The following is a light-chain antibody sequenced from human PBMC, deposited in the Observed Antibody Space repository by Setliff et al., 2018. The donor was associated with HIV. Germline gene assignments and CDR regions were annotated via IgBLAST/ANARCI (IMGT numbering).Light chain of an antibody. CDR3: CSHAGTFYV. CDR1: SSDVGAYNR. J-gene: IGLJ1*01. Sequence: QSVLAQPPSVSGSPGQSVTISCTGTSSDVGAYNRVSWYQQHPGKPPKLIIYDVDKGPSGVPDRFSGSKSGNTASLTVSGPRAEDEAEYYCCSHAGTFYVFGTGTKV. V-gene: IGLV2-11*01. CDR2: DVD.